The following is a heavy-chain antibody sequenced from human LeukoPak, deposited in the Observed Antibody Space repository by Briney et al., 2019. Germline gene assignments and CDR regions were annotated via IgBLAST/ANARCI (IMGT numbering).Heavy chain of an antibody. CDR3: ASMSVGATLRTFDY. J-gene: IGHJ4*02. D-gene: IGHD1-26*01. V-gene: IGHV4-39*07. CDR1: GGSISSSSYY. Sequence: SETLSLTCTVSGGSISSSSYYWGWIRQPPGKGLEWIGSIYYSGSTYYNPSLKSRVTISVDTSKNQFSLKLSSVTAADTAVYYCASMSVGATLRTFDYWGQGTLVTVSS. CDR2: IYYSGST.